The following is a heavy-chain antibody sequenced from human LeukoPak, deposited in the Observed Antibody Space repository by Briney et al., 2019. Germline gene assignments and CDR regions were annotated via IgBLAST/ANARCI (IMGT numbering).Heavy chain of an antibody. J-gene: IGHJ1*01. D-gene: IGHD2-21*02. CDR2: IYYSGST. CDR1: GGSISSYY. Sequence: SETLSLTCTVSGGSISSYYWSWIRQPPGKGLEWIGYIYYSGSTNYNPSLKSRVTISVDTSKNQFSLKLSSVTAADTAVYYCARNSCGGDCYSTPAEYFQHWGQGTPVTVSS. CDR3: ARNSCGGDCYSTPAEYFQH. V-gene: IGHV4-59*12.